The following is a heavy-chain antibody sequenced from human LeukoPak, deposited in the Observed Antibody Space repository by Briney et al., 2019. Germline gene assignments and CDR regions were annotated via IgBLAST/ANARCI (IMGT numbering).Heavy chain of an antibody. CDR2: ISYDGSNT. Sequence: GGSLRLSCAASGFTFSTYAMHWVRQAPGKGLEWVAIISYDGSNTYYADSVKGRFTISRDNSKNTLYLQMNSLRAEDTAVYYCARVRYYYDSSGYYYALPFDYWGQGTLVTVSS. D-gene: IGHD3-22*01. V-gene: IGHV3-30-3*01. CDR1: GFTFSTYA. CDR3: ARVRYYYDSSGYYYALPFDY. J-gene: IGHJ4*02.